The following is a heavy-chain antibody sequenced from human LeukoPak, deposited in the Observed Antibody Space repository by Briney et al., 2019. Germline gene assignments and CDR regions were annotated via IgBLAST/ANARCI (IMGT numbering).Heavy chain of an antibody. J-gene: IGHJ4*02. CDR3: ARDSDGYNSPGGDY. CDR2: IIPILGIA. CDR1: GGTFSSYA. V-gene: IGHV1-69*04. D-gene: IGHD5-24*01. Sequence: GASVKVSCKASGGTFSSYAISWVRQAPGQGLEWMGRIIPILGIANYAQKFQGRVTITADESTSTAYMELSSLRSEDTAVYYCARDSDGYNSPGGDYWGQGTLVTVSS.